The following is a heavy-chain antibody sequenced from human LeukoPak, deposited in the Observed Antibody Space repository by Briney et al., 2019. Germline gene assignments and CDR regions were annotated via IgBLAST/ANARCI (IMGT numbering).Heavy chain of an antibody. V-gene: IGHV3-30*19. J-gene: IGHJ6*03. D-gene: IGHD2-15*01. CDR3: ARDATLRYYYYYMDV. Sequence: GGSPRLSCAASGFTFSSYGMHWVRQAPGKGLEWVAVISYDGSNKYYADSVKGRFTISRDNSKNTLYLQMNSLRAEDTAVYYCARDATLRYYYYYMDVWGKGTTVTVSS. CDR1: GFTFSSYG. CDR2: ISYDGSNK.